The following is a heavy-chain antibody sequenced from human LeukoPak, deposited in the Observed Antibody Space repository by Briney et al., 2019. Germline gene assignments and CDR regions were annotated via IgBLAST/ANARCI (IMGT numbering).Heavy chain of an antibody. D-gene: IGHD6-6*01. CDR1: GFTFSNNG. CDR3: ARDWGTSSLYLVN. V-gene: IGHV3-30*02. Sequence: VGSLRLSCAASGFTFSNNGVHWVRQAPGKGLKCVAFIQNDGNNKKYADSVKGRFTISRDNSKNTLYLQMNSLRTEDTAVYYCARDWGTSSLYLVNWGQGTLVTVSS. J-gene: IGHJ4*02. CDR2: IQNDGNNK.